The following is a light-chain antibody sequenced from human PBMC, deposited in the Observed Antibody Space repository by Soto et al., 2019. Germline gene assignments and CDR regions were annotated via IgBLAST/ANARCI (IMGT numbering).Light chain of an antibody. J-gene: IGLJ1*01. CDR1: SNDVGDYNY. CDR3: CSYAGNSASV. V-gene: IGLV2-11*01. CDR2: DVS. Sequence: QSVLTQPRSVSGSPGQSVTISCTGTSNDVGDYNYVSWYQQHPDKAPKLMIYDVSKRPSGVPDRFSGSKSGNTASLTISGHQAEDEADYFSCSYAGNSASVLGTGPKLTVL.